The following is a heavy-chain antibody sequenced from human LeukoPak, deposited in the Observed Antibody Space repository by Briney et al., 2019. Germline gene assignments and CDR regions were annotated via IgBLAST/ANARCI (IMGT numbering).Heavy chain of an antibody. CDR1: GFTFSSYA. J-gene: IGHJ4*02. V-gene: IGHV3-30*04. D-gene: IGHD6-19*01. CDR3: AKDLGVIAVAGVDY. CDR2: ISYDGSNK. Sequence: GGSLRLSCAASGFTFSSYAMHWVRQAPGKGLEWVAVISYDGSNKYYADSVKGRFTISRDNSKNTLYLQMNSLRAEDTAVYYCAKDLGVIAVAGVDYWGQGTLVTVSS.